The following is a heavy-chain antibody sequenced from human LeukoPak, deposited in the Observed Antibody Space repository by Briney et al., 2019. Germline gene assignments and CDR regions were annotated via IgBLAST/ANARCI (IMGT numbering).Heavy chain of an antibody. V-gene: IGHV1-69*13. CDR2: IIPIFGTA. CDR1: GGTFSSYA. Sequence: SVKVSCKASGGTFSSYAISWVRQAPGQGLEWMGGIIPIFGTANYAQKFQGRVTITADESTNTAYMELSSLRSEDTAVYYCARAISGLRYFDWFYYYMDVWGKGTTVTVSS. CDR3: ARAISGLRYFDWFYYYMDV. J-gene: IGHJ6*03. D-gene: IGHD3-9*01.